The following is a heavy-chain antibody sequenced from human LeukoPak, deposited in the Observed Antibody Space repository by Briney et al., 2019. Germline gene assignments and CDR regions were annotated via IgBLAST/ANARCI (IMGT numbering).Heavy chain of an antibody. J-gene: IGHJ4*02. Sequence: SETLSLTCTVSGGSISSSSYYWGWIRQPPGKGLEWIGSIYYSGSTYYNPSLKSRVTISVDTSKNQFSLKLSSVTAADTAVYYCAGEYSGSYPAHDYWGQGTLVTVSS. CDR2: IYYSGST. D-gene: IGHD1-26*01. CDR3: AGEYSGSYPAHDY. CDR1: GGSISSSSYY. V-gene: IGHV4-39*07.